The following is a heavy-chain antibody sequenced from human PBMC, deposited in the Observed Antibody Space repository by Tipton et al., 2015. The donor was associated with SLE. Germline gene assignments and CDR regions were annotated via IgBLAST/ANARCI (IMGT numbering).Heavy chain of an antibody. CDR2: IYYSGST. CDR3: ASGYSTFDI. CDR1: GGSISSSSYY. Sequence: GLVKPSETLSLACTVAGGSISSSSYYWGWIRQPPGKGLEWIGSIYYSGSTYYNPSLKSRVTISVDTSKNQFSLNLSSVTAADTAVYYCASGYSTFDIWGQGTMVTVSS. V-gene: IGHV4-39*01. D-gene: IGHD6-13*01. J-gene: IGHJ3*02.